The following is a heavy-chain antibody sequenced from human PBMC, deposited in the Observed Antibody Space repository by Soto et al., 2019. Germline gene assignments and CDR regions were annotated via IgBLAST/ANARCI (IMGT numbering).Heavy chain of an antibody. V-gene: IGHV3-74*01. CDR3: ASNPQDYYDSSGYYPGY. J-gene: IGHJ4*02. D-gene: IGHD3-22*01. CDR2: INSDGSST. Sequence: GESLKISCAVSGFTFSSYWMHWVRQAPGKGLVWVSRINSDGSSTSYADSVKGRFTISRDNAKNTLYLQMNSLRAEDTAVYYCASNPQDYYDSSGYYPGYWGQGTLVTVSS. CDR1: GFTFSSYW.